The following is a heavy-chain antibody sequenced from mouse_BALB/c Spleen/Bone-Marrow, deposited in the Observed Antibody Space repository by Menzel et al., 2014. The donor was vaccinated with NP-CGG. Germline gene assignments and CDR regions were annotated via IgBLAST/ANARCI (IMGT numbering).Heavy chain of an antibody. CDR3: TRGQLGLPSMDY. D-gene: IGHD3-1*01. Sequence: LQQSGSELVRPGASVKLSCKASGYTFTSYWMHWVKQRPGQGLEWIGNIYPGSGSTNYVEKFKSKATLTVDTSSSTAYMQLSSLTSEDSAVYYCTRGQLGLPSMDYWGQGTSVTVSS. CDR1: GYTFTSYW. CDR2: IYPGSGST. V-gene: IGHV1S22*01. J-gene: IGHJ4*01.